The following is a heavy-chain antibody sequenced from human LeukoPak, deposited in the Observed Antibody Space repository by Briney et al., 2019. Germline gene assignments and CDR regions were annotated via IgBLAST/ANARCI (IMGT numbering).Heavy chain of an antibody. D-gene: IGHD2-2*01. CDR1: GFTFNNYA. CDR3: ARDCSSASCYPHYGMDV. Sequence: GGSLRLSCAASGFTFNNYAMSWVRQVPGKGLEWVSAVSGDGRTTHYVDSVKGRFTISRDISKNTLYLQMNSLRAEDTAVYYCARDCSSASCYPHYGMDVWGQGTTVTVSS. J-gene: IGHJ6*02. V-gene: IGHV3-23*01. CDR2: VSGDGRTT.